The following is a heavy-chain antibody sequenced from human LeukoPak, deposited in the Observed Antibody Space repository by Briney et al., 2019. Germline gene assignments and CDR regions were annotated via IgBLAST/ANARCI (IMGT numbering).Heavy chain of an antibody. V-gene: IGHV4-39*01. J-gene: IGHJ4*02. D-gene: IGHD1-26*01. CDR3: ASSGTYN. CDR1: GGSISNSTYY. Sequence: SETLSLTCTVSGGSISNSTYYWGWIRQPPGKGLEWIGSVYYSGTTYYNPSLKSRVTISVDTSKNQFSLKLSSVTAADTAVYYCASSGTYNWGQGTLVTVSS. CDR2: VYYSGTT.